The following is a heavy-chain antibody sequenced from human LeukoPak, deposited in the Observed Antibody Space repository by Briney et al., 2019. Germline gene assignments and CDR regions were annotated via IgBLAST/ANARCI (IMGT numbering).Heavy chain of an antibody. CDR3: ARDLSYFDY. CDR2: IRQDGSSK. J-gene: IGHJ4*02. V-gene: IGHV3-7*01. Sequence: GGSLRLSRVASGFTFSTSWMTWVRQAPGKGLEWVANIRQDGSSKYYVDSVRGRLTISRDNAKDSLYLQMNSLRVEDTAVYYCARDLSYFDYWGQGALVTVSS. CDR1: GFTFSTSW.